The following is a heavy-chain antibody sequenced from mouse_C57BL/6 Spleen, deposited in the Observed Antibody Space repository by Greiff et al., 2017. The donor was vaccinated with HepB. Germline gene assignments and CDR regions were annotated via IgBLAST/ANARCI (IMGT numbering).Heavy chain of an antibody. CDR2: IDPENGDT. Sequence: EVKVEESGAELVRPGASVKLSCTASGFNIKDDYMHWVKQRPEQGLEWIGWIDPENGDTEYASKFQGKATITADTSSNTAYLQLSSLTSEDTAVYYCTTSRAYWGQGTLVTVSA. CDR1: GFNIKDDY. J-gene: IGHJ3*01. V-gene: IGHV14-4*01. CDR3: TTSRAY.